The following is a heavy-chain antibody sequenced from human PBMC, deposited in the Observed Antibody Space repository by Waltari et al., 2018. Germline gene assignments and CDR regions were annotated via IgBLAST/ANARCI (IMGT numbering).Heavy chain of an antibody. CDR2: IRSKANSYTT. J-gene: IGHJ6*02. CDR1: GFTFSGSA. D-gene: IGHD3-3*01. V-gene: IGHV3-73*02. Sequence: EVQLVESGGGLVQPGGSLKLSCAASGFTFSGSAMHWVRQASGKGLEWVGRIRSKANSYTTAYAASVKGRFTISRDDSKNTAYLQMNSLKTEDTAVYYCTSRITIFGVVTDVWGQGTTVTVSS. CDR3: TSRITIFGVVTDV.